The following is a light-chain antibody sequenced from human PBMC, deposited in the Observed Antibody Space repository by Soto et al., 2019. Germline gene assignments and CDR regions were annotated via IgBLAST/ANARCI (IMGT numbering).Light chain of an antibody. J-gene: IGLJ1*01. CDR3: SSYTPSSTPYV. CDR1: SSDVGGYNF. Sequence: QSVLTQPASVSGSPGQSITISCTGTSSDVGGYNFVSWHQQHPGKAPKLIIYDVSDRPSGISNRFSGSKSGNTASLTISGLQAEDEADYYCSSYTPSSTPYVFGTGTKLTVL. CDR2: DVS. V-gene: IGLV2-14*01.